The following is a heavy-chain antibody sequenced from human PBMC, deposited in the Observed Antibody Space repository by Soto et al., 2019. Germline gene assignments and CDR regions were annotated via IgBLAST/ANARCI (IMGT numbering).Heavy chain of an antibody. V-gene: IGHV1-69*13. Sequence: ASVKVSCKASGGTFSSYAISWVRQAPGQGLEWMGGIIPIFGTANYAQKFQGRVTITADESTSTAYMELSSLRSEDTAVYYCAKVKPWLVSGPLDYWGQGTLVTVS. CDR3: AKVKPWLVSGPLDY. CDR1: GGTFSSYA. D-gene: IGHD6-19*01. CDR2: IIPIFGTA. J-gene: IGHJ4*02.